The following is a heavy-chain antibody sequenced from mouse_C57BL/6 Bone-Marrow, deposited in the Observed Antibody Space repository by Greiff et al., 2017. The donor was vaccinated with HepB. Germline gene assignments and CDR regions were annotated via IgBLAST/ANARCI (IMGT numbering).Heavy chain of an antibody. Sequence: QVQLKESGPELVKPGASVKLSCKASGYTFTSYDINWVKQRPGQGLEWIGWIYPRDGSTKYNEKFKGKATLTVDTSSSTAYMELHSLTSEDSAVYFCARWNIAIEYAMDYWGQGTSVTVSS. CDR1: GYTFTSYD. J-gene: IGHJ4*01. CDR3: ARWNIAIEYAMDY. CDR2: IYPRDGST. D-gene: IGHD5-2*01. V-gene: IGHV1-85*01.